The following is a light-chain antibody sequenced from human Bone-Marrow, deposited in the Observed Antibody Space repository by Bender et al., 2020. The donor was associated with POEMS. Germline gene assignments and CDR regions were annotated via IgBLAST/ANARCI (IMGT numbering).Light chain of an antibody. CDR2: GNT. J-gene: IGLJ3*02. CDR3: CSYAGSDTFIL. V-gene: IGLV1-40*01. CDR1: SSNLGANYD. Sequence: QSVLTQPPSVSGAPGQRVTISCTGSSSNLGANYDVHWYQDLPGIAPKLLIYGNTNRPSGVPDRFSGSKSGTSASLAITGLQADDEAVYYCCSYAGSDTFILFGGGTKVTVL.